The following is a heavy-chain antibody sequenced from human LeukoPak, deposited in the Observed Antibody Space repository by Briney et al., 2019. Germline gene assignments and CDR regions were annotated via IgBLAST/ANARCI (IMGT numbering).Heavy chain of an antibody. J-gene: IGHJ4*02. CDR1: GFTFSSYA. CDR2: VSSNGGST. Sequence: GGSLRLSCAASGFTFSSYAMHWVRQAPGKGLEYVSAVSSNGGSTYYANSVKGRFTISRDNSKNTLYLQMGSLRAEDMAVYYCARDRGYSYGPYAYYFDYWGQGTLVTVSS. V-gene: IGHV3-64*01. D-gene: IGHD5-18*01. CDR3: ARDRGYSYGPYAYYFDY.